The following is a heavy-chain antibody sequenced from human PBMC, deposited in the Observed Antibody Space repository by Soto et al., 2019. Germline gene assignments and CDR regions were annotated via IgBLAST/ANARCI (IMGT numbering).Heavy chain of an antibody. CDR1: GYSFTSYW. CDR3: ARPGYSSETIHDAFDS. J-gene: IGHJ3*02. V-gene: IGHV5-51*01. Sequence: GESLKISCKGSGYSFTSYWIGWVRQMPGKGLEWMGIIYPGDSDTRYSPSFQGQVTISADKSISTAYLQWSSLKASDTAMYYCARPGYSSETIHDAFDSWGQGTMVTFSS. D-gene: IGHD6-19*01. CDR2: IYPGDSDT.